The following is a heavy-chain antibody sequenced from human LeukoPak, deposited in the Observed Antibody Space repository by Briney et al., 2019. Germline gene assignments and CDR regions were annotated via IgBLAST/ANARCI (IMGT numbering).Heavy chain of an antibody. CDR1: GDSISGSSYY. D-gene: IGHD3-10*01. Sequence: SETLSLTCTVSGDSISGSSYYWGWIRQPPGKGLEWIGSVYYSGSTYYNPSLKSRVTISVDTSKNQFSLKLSSVTAADTAVYYCAREYYGSGSPWFDPWGQGTLVTVSS. V-gene: IGHV4-39*07. J-gene: IGHJ5*02. CDR2: VYYSGST. CDR3: AREYYGSGSPWFDP.